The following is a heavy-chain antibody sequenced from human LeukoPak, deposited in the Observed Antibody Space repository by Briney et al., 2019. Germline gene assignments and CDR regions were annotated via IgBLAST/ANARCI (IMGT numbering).Heavy chain of an antibody. CDR1: GGSISSGDSY. CDR2: IYHSGST. J-gene: IGHJ6*03. V-gene: IGHV4-30-2*01. Sequence: TSETLSLTCTVSGGSISSGDSYWSWIRQPPGKGLEWIGYIYHSGSTNYNPSLKSRVTISVDTSKNQFSLKLSSVTAADTAVYYCARENTGYSSSWDYYYYYMDVWGKGTTVTVSS. D-gene: IGHD6-13*01. CDR3: ARENTGYSSSWDYYYYYMDV.